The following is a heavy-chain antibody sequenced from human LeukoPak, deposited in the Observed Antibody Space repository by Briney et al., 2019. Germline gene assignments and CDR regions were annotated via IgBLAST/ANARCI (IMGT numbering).Heavy chain of an antibody. CDR2: INPSGGST. CDR1: GYTFTSYY. D-gene: IGHD3-10*01. CDR3: ARDGGFGELWNYFDY. V-gene: IGHV1-46*01. Sequence: ASVKVSCKASGYTFTSYYMHWVRQAPGQGLEWMRIINPSGGSTSYAQKFQGRVTMTRDTSTSTVYMELSSLRSEDTAVYYCARDGGFGELWNYFDYWGQGTLVTVSS. J-gene: IGHJ4*02.